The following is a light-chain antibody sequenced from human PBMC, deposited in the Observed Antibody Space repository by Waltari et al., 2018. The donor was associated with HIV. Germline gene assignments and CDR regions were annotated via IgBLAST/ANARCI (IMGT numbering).Light chain of an antibody. V-gene: IGLV2-8*01. CDR2: EVS. CDR1: SSDVGGNNY. J-gene: IGLJ2*01. CDR3: SSYAGSNNLVV. Sequence: QSALTQPPSASGSPGQSATISCTGTSSDVGGNNYVSWYQQHPGKAPKLMIYEVSKRPSGVPVRFSGSKSGNTASLTVSGLQAEDDADYYCSSYAGSNNLVVFGGGTKLTVL.